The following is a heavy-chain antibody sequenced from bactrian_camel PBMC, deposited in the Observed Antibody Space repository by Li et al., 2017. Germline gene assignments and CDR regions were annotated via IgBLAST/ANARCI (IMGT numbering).Heavy chain of an antibody. J-gene: IGHJ4*01. Sequence: VQLVESGGGSVQEGGSLTLSCSGSGFPFSTYCMAWFRQAPGKERVTVASIRTGYPFTSDYHDSVKGRLTISQDNAKNAVYLQMDTLQPEDTAIYFCAMSFQLPCLGRDERAYDYWGQGTQVTVS. CDR3: AMSFQLPCLGRDERAYDY. V-gene: IGHV3S1*01. CDR1: GFPFSTYC. CDR2: IRTGYPFTS. D-gene: IGHD1*01.